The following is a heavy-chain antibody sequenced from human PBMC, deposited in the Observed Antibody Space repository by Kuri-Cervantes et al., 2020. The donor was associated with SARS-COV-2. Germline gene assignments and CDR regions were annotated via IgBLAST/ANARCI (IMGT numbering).Heavy chain of an antibody. CDR2: VNPSDSEA. Sequence: GESLKISCRASGYRFTSYWIGWVRQMPGKGLEWMGIVNPSDSEARYSPSFQGQVTISVDKSINTAYLHWTSLRVADTAVYYRARPLKQQERHFFGHWGKGTLVTVSS. J-gene: IGHJ1*01. D-gene: IGHD1-1*01. V-gene: IGHV5-51*01. CDR1: GYRFTSYW. CDR3: ARPLKQQERHFFGH.